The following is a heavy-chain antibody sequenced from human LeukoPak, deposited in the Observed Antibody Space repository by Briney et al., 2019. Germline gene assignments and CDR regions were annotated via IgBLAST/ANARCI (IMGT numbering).Heavy chain of an antibody. J-gene: IGHJ4*02. CDR1: GFSVNSKY. Sequence: GGSLTLSCTASGFSVNSKYMRWVRQAPGKGLEWVSVIHPGGTIYYADSVKGIFTISTDNSKNTLYLQMNSLNADDTAVYYCTRGHDYGNYWGQGTLVTVSS. CDR3: TRGHDYGNY. D-gene: IGHD4-17*01. V-gene: IGHV3-66*01. CDR2: IHPGGTI.